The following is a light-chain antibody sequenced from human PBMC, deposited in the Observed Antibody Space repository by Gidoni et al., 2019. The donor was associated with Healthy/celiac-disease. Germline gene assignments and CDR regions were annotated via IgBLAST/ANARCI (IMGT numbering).Light chain of an antibody. CDR3: QAWDSSNVV. Sequence: SSELTQPPSVSVSPGQTASITCSGEKLGDKYACWYQQKPGQSPVLVIYQDSKRPSGIPERFSGSNSGNTATLTISGTQAMDEADYYCQAWDSSNVVFGGGTKLTVL. V-gene: IGLV3-1*01. CDR1: KLGDKY. J-gene: IGLJ2*01. CDR2: QDS.